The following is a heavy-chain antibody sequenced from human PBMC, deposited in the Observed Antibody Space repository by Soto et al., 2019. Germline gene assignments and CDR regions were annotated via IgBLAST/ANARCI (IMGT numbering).Heavy chain of an antibody. CDR1: GGSVSSGSYY. Sequence: PSETLSLTCTVSGGSVSSGSYYWSWIRQPPGKGLEWIGYIYYSGSTNYNPSLKSRVTISVDTSKNQFSLKLSSVTAADTAVYYCAREHYYDSSGYYALNDWGQGTLVTVSS. CDR3: AREHYYDSSGYYALND. J-gene: IGHJ4*02. CDR2: IYYSGST. D-gene: IGHD3-22*01. V-gene: IGHV4-61*01.